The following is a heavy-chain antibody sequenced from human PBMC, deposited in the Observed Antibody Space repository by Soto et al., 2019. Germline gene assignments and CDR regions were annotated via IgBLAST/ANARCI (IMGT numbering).Heavy chain of an antibody. Sequence: ILSLTCAVSGGSIISGGYSWRWIRQPPGKGLKWIGYIYHSGSTYYNPSLKSRVTISVDRSKNQFSLKLSSVTAADTAVYYCARAHYGDYGYGMDVWGQGTTVTVSS. CDR2: IYHSGST. J-gene: IGHJ6*02. CDR1: GGSIISGGYS. V-gene: IGHV4-30-2*01. D-gene: IGHD4-17*01. CDR3: ARAHYGDYGYGMDV.